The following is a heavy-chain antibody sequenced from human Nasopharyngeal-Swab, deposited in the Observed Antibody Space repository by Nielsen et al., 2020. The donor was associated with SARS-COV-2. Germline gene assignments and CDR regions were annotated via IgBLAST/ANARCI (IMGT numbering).Heavy chain of an antibody. J-gene: IGHJ3*02. Sequence: GESLKISCQGSGYSFTSYWIAWVRQMPGKGLEWMGIIYPGDSDTRYSPSFQGQVTISADKSISTAYLQWSSLKASDTAMYYCARQENWGSMDDAFDIWGQGTIVTVSP. V-gene: IGHV5-51*01. CDR3: ARQENWGSMDDAFDI. CDR2: IYPGDSDT. D-gene: IGHD7-27*01. CDR1: GYSFTSYW.